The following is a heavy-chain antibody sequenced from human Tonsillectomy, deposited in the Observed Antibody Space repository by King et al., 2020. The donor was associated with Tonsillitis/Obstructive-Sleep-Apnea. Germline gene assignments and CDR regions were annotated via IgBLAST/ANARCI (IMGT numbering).Heavy chain of an antibody. Sequence: VQLQESGPGLVKPSETLSLTCTVSGGSISSYYWSWIRQPPGKGLEWIGYIYYSGSTNYNPSLKSRVTISVDTSKNQFSLKLSPVTAADTAVYYCARGIRGDNDAFDIWGQGTMVTVSS. CDR1: GGSISSYY. J-gene: IGHJ3*02. CDR2: IYYSGST. CDR3: ARGIRGDNDAFDI. D-gene: IGHD3-10*01. V-gene: IGHV4-59*01.